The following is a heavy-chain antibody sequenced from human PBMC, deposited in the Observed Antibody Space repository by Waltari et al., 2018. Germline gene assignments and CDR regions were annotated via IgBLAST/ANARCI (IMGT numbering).Heavy chain of an antibody. CDR3: ARGLHMVRGVIFGY. Sequence: QVQLVQSGTEVKKPGASVKVSCKASGYTFTSYDINWVRQATGQGLEWMGWMNPNSGNTGYAQKFQGRVTITRNTSISTAYMELSSLRSEDTAVYYCARGLHMVRGVIFGYWGQGTLVTVSS. V-gene: IGHV1-8*03. J-gene: IGHJ4*02. CDR2: MNPNSGNT. D-gene: IGHD3-10*01. CDR1: GYTFTSYD.